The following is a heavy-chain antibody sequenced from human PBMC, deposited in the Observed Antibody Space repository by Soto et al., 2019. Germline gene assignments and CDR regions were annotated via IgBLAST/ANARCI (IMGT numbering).Heavy chain of an antibody. CDR1: GYTFTSYY. CDR2: INPSGGST. Sequence: ASVKVSCKASGYTFTSYYMHWVRQAPGQGLEWMGIINPSGGSTSYAQKFQGRVTMTRDTSTSTAYMELRSLRSDDTAVYYCASGLLDGMDVWGQGTTVTVSS. CDR3: ASGLLDGMDV. V-gene: IGHV1-46*01. J-gene: IGHJ6*02.